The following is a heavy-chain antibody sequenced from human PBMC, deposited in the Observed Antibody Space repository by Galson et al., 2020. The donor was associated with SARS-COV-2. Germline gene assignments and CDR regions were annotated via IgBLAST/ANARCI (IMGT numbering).Heavy chain of an antibody. D-gene: IGHD6-13*01. Sequence: GGSLRLSCAASGFTFSSYGMPWVRQAPGKGLEWVAVIWYDGSNKYYADSVKGRFTISRDNSKNTLYLQMNSLRAEDTAVYYCARDIPLVWDLLTDAFDIWGQGTVVTVSS. J-gene: IGHJ3*02. CDR1: GFTFSSYG. CDR2: IWYDGSNK. V-gene: IGHV3-33*01. CDR3: ARDIPLVWDLLTDAFDI.